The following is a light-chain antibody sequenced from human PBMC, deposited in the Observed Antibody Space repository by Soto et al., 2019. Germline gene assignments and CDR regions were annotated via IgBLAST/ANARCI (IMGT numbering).Light chain of an antibody. CDR1: SSNIGSNT. V-gene: IGLV1-44*01. J-gene: IGLJ1*01. CDR2: SNN. CDR3: AAWDISLNVRYV. Sequence: QSVLTQPPSASGTPGQRVTISCSGSSSNIGSNTVNWYQQLPGTAPKLLIYSNNQRPSGVPDRFSGSKSGTSASLAISGLQSEDEADNYCAAWDISLNVRYVFGTGTKVTVL.